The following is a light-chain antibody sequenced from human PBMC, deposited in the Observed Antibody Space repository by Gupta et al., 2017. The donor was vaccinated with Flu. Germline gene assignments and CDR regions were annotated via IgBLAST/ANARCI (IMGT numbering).Light chain of an antibody. CDR2: WAS. Sequence: LITQFPDPLAVSWGERARNNCTFSQNVLGSSTNKDYLAWYQQKAGQPPKLLISWASTREVGVPARFSGSGSGTDFTLTISSLQAEDVGGYYCQQNYCVPRTFGEGTKVEIK. CDR3: QQNYCVPRT. CDR1: QNVLGSSTNKDY. V-gene: IGKV4-1*01. J-gene: IGKJ1*01.